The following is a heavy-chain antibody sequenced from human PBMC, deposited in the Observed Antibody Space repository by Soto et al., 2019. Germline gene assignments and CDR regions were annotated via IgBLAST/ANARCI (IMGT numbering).Heavy chain of an antibody. CDR1: GFICSSYD. V-gene: IGHV3-23*01. Sequence: GGSLRLSCAASGFICSSYDMSWVRQAPGKGLEWVSTILVDGRTFYVDSVKGRFTISRDSSKNTVYLQMNSLTAGDTAPYYCAKATATGGGAFDICGQGTMVTVSS. CDR2: ILVDGRT. J-gene: IGHJ3*02. CDR3: AKATATGGGAFDI. D-gene: IGHD2-8*02.